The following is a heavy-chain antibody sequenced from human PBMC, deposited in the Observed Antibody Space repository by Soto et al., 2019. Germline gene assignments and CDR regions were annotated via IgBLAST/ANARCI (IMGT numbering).Heavy chain of an antibody. Sequence: QVQLVESGGGVVQPGRSLRLSCAASGFTFSSYAMHWVRQAPGKGLEWVAVISYDGSNKYYADSVKGRFTISRDNSKNTLYLQMNSLRAEDTAVYYCARDLLTSYYSYGMDVWGQGTTVTVSS. CDR1: GFTFSSYA. CDR2: ISYDGSNK. V-gene: IGHV3-30-3*01. J-gene: IGHJ6*02. D-gene: IGHD7-27*01. CDR3: ARDLLTSYYSYGMDV.